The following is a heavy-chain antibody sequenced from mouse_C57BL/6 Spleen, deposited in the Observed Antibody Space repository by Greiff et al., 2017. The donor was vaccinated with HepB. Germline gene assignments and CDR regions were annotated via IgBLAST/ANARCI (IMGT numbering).Heavy chain of an antibody. CDR1: GYTFTDYY. CDR3: ARHVPYAMDY. J-gene: IGHJ4*01. V-gene: IGHV1-76*01. CDR2: IYPGSGNT. Sequence: QVQLQQSGAELVRPGASVKLSCKASGYTFTDYYINWVKQRPGQGLEWIARIYPGSGNTYYNEKFKGKATLTAEKSSSTAYMQLSSLTSEDSAVYFCARHVPYAMDYWGQGTSVTVSS.